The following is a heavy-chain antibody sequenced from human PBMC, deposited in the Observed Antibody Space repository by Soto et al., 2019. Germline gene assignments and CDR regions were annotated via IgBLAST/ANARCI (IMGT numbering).Heavy chain of an antibody. Sequence: QVQLQQWGAGLLKRSETLSLTCAVYGGSFSGYYWSWIRQPPGKGLEWIGEINHSGSTNYNPSLKRRVTISVDASKNQFSLKLRSVTAAATAVYYCARPGVTAGGAFDIWGQGTMVTVSS. CDR2: INHSGST. CDR3: ARPGVTAGGAFDI. V-gene: IGHV4-34*01. D-gene: IGHD2-21*02. CDR1: GGSFSGYY. J-gene: IGHJ3*02.